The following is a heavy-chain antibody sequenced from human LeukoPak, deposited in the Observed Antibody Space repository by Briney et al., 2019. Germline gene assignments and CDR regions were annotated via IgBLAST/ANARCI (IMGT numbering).Heavy chain of an antibody. D-gene: IGHD3-22*01. CDR1: GFTFSSSW. CDR3: ARATSAYYYPDAFDI. V-gene: IGHV3-7*03. CDR2: IKQDGSEK. Sequence: GGSLRLSCVASGFTFSSSWMSWVRQAPGKGLEWVANIKQDGSEKYYVDSVKGRFTISRDNAKNSLYLQMSSLGAEDTAVYYCARATSAYYYPDAFDIWGQGTMVTVSS. J-gene: IGHJ3*02.